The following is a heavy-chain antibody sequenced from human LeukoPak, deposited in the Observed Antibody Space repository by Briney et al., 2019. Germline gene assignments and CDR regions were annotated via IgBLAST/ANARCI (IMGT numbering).Heavy chain of an antibody. J-gene: IGHJ6*02. D-gene: IGHD4-17*01. CDR2: ISYDGSNK. CDR3: AKDNRRYGDPILGNYYGMDV. Sequence: GRSLRLSCAASGFTFSSYAMHWVRQAPGKGLEWVAVISYDGSNKYYADSVKGRFTISRDNSKNTLYLQMNSLRAEDTAVYYCAKDNRRYGDPILGNYYGMDVWGQGTMVTVSS. CDR1: GFTFSSYA. V-gene: IGHV3-30*04.